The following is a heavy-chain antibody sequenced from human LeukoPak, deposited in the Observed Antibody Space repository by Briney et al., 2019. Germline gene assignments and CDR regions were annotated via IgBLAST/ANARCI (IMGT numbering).Heavy chain of an antibody. D-gene: IGHD1-26*01. CDR3: ARSGSYYYDAFDI. CDR2: IYYSGST. V-gene: IGHV4-30-4*08. J-gene: IGHJ3*02. Sequence: TLSLTCTVSGGSISSGDYYWSWIRQPPGKGLEWIGYIYYSGSTYYNPSLKSRVTISVDTSKNQFSLKLSSVTAADTAVYYCARSGSYYYDAFDIWGQGTMVTVPS. CDR1: GGSISSGDYY.